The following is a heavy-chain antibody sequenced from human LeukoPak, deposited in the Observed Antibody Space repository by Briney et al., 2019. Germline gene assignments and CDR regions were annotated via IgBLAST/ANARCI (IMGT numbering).Heavy chain of an antibody. J-gene: IGHJ4*02. D-gene: IGHD1-7*01. Sequence: GGSLRLSCAASGFTFSSFWMSWVRQAPGKGLEWVASIKEDGSEKYYVDSVKGRLTISRDNAKNSLYLQMNSLRAEDTAVYYCARGNWNYQGLWDQGTLVTVSS. V-gene: IGHV3-7*01. CDR2: IKEDGSEK. CDR1: GFTFSSFW. CDR3: ARGNWNYQGL.